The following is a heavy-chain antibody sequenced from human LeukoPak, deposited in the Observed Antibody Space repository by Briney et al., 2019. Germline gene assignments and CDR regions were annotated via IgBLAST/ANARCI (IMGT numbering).Heavy chain of an antibody. J-gene: IGHJ4*02. CDR1: GFSFSNYV. V-gene: IGHV3-30*03. Sequence: PGGSLKLSCAASGFSFSNYVMQWVRQVPGKGLEWVALIAHDGSNKYYADSVKGRFTISRDNSRSILYLQMNSLRPEDTAVYSCARGEYHQDGIGYNRFDNWGQGTLVTVSS. CDR3: ARGEYHQDGIGYNRFDN. CDR2: IAHDGSNK. D-gene: IGHD5-24*01.